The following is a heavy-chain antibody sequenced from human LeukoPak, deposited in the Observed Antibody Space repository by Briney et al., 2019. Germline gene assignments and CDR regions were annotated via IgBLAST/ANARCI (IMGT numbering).Heavy chain of an antibody. V-gene: IGHV1-18*01. Sequence: GASGKVSCKASGYTVTSYGISWAGQAPGRGQEGMGWSNDYNRNTNYAQKLPGRVTMTTDTSPSTAYMELRSLSSDATAVYSGANGPSSSCYQYNRFDPWGQGTLVTVSS. D-gene: IGHD6-13*01. J-gene: IGHJ5*02. CDR3: ANGPSSSCYQYNRFDP. CDR2: SNDYNRNT. CDR1: GYTVTSYG.